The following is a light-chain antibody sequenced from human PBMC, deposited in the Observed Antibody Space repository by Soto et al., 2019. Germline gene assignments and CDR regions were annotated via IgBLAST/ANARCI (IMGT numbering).Light chain of an antibody. V-gene: IGLV2-14*01. Sequence: QSALTQPASVSGSPGQSITISCTGTSSDVGGYNYVSWYQQHPGKAPKLMIYEVSNRPSGVSIRFSGSKSGKTASLTISGLQAEDEADYYCSSYTSSSTLEVFGTGTKLTVL. CDR1: SSDVGGYNY. CDR3: SSYTSSSTLEV. J-gene: IGLJ1*01. CDR2: EVS.